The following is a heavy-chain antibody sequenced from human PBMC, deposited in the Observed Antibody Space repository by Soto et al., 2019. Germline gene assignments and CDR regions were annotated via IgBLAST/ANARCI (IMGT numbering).Heavy chain of an antibody. J-gene: IGHJ3*02. CDR1: NGSITGYY. D-gene: IGHD3-10*01. CDR2: IYSTGNA. CDR3: VRGDVFDI. V-gene: IGHV4-4*07. Sequence: QVRLQESGPGLVKPSETLSLRCTVSNGSITGYYWSWVRQPAGKGLEWIGRIYSTGNANYNPSLNSRVTMSVDTSQNRFSLELPSVTAADTAMYYCVRGDVFDIWGRGTKVTVSS.